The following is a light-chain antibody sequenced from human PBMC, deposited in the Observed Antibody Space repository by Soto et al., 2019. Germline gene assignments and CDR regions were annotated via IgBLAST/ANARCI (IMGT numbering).Light chain of an antibody. Sequence: QLVLTQSPSASASLGASVKLTCTLSSGHSSFAIAWHQQQPEKGPRYLMKLNSDGSHNEGDGVPDRFSGSSSGAERHLTISSLQSEDEADYYCQTWGTAIVFGGGTKLTVL. CDR2: LNSDGSH. V-gene: IGLV4-69*01. CDR1: SGHSSFA. J-gene: IGLJ2*01. CDR3: QTWGTAIV.